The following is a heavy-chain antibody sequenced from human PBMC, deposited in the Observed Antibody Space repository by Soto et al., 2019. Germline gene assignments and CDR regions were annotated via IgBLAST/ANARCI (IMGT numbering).Heavy chain of an antibody. D-gene: IGHD2-2*01. CDR3: AKLGDNFVVKY. CDR1: GFTFSSYA. V-gene: IGHV3-23*01. CDR2: ISGSGGST. J-gene: IGHJ4*02. Sequence: GGSLRLSCAASGFTFSSYAMSWVRQAPGKGLEWVSAISGSGGSTYYADSVKGRSTISRDNSKNTLYLQTNSLRAEDTAVYYWAKLGDNFVVKYWGQGTLVTVSS.